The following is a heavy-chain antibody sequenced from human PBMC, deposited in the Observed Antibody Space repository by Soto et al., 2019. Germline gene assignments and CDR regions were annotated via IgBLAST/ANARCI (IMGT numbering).Heavy chain of an antibody. CDR3: ERCLHTAMVNF. CDR2: IYYSGST. J-gene: IGHJ4*02. Sequence: PSETLSLTCTVSGGSISSGGYYWSWIRQHPGKGLEWIGYIYYSGSTYYNPSLKSRVTISVDTSKNQFSLKLSSVTAADTAVYYCERCLHTAMVNFWGQGTLVTVSS. D-gene: IGHD5-18*01. CDR1: GGSISSGGYY. V-gene: IGHV4-31*03.